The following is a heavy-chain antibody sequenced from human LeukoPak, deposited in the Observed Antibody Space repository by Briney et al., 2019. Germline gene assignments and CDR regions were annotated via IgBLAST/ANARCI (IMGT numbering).Heavy chain of an antibody. CDR1: GFTFSGYG. Sequence: GRSLRLSCAASGFTFSGYGMHWVRQAPGKGLEWVAVISYDGSNKYYADSVKGRFIISRDNSKNTLYVQMNSLRAEDTAVYYCAKYLAHSSGWLLDAFDIWGQGTMVTVS. D-gene: IGHD6-19*01. CDR2: ISYDGSNK. CDR3: AKYLAHSSGWLLDAFDI. J-gene: IGHJ3*02. V-gene: IGHV3-30*18.